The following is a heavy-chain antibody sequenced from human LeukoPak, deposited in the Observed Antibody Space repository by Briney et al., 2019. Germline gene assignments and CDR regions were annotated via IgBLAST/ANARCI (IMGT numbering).Heavy chain of an antibody. Sequence: NPGGSLRLSCAASGFTFSDYYMSWIRQAPGKGLEWVSYISNSGSIIYYADSVKGRFTISRDNAKNSLYLQMNSLRAEDTAVYYCARDYGGSSPFDYWGQGTLVTVSS. V-gene: IGHV3-11*04. CDR1: GFTFSDYY. CDR2: ISNSGSII. D-gene: IGHD4-23*01. CDR3: ARDYGGSSPFDY. J-gene: IGHJ4*02.